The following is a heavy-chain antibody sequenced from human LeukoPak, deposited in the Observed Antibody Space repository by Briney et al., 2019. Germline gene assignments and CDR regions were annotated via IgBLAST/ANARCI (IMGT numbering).Heavy chain of an antibody. V-gene: IGHV1-46*01. Sequence: ASVKVSCKASGYTFTNYYIHWVRQAPGQGLECMGIINPSGGSTSYAQKFQGRVTMTRDMSTSTVYMELSSLRSEDTAVYYCARERYCSGGSCYSSDAFDIWGQGTMVTVSS. J-gene: IGHJ3*02. CDR2: INPSGGST. D-gene: IGHD2-15*01. CDR1: GYTFTNYY. CDR3: ARERYCSGGSCYSSDAFDI.